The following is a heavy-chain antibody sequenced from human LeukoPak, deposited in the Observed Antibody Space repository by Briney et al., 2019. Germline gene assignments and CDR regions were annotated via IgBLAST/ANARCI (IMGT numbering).Heavy chain of an antibody. D-gene: IGHD2-2*01. Sequence: GGSLRLSCVASGFTFSKFSMNWVRQAPGKGLEWVSYIRSSGDVIHYADSVKGRFTISRDIAKSSLYLQMNSLRDEDTAVYYCVRDPDALDYWGKGTVVTVSS. V-gene: IGHV3-48*02. CDR1: GFTFSKFS. CDR2: IRSSGDVI. J-gene: IGHJ4*02. CDR3: VRDPDALDY.